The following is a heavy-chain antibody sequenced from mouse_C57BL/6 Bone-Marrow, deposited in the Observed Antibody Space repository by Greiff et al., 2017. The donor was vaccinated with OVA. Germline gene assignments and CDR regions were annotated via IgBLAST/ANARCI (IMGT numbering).Heavy chain of an antibody. V-gene: IGHV5-15*01. CDR2: ISNLAYSI. Sequence: EVKLVESGGGLVQPGGSLKLSCAASGFTFSDYGMAWVRQAPRKGPEWVAFISNLAYSIYYADTVTGRFTISRENANNTLYLDMSGLRSEDTAMYYCASQSHPPYYYAMDYWGQGTSVTVSS. CDR3: ASQSHPPYYYAMDY. J-gene: IGHJ4*01. CDR1: GFTFSDYG.